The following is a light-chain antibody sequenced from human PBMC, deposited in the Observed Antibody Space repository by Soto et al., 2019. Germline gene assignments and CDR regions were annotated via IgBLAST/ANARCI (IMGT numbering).Light chain of an antibody. Sequence: VVTQEPSLNVSPGGTVTLTCASSTGAVTSGYYANWFQQKPGQSPRGLIYSTSNKHSWTPARFSGSLLGGKAALTLSGVQPEDEAEYYCLLYYGGAQLGVFGTGTKVTVL. CDR2: STS. J-gene: IGLJ1*01. CDR1: TGAVTSGYY. V-gene: IGLV7-43*01. CDR3: LLYYGGAQLGV.